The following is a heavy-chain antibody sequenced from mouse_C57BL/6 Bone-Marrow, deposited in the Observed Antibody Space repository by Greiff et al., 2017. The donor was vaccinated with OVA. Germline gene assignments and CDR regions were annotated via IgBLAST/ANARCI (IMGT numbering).Heavy chain of an antibody. D-gene: IGHD1-1*01. CDR3: ARGAITTVVAPYYAMDY. J-gene: IGHJ4*01. CDR2: IYPRDGST. V-gene: IGHV1-85*01. CDR1: GYTFTSYD. Sequence: HLQHSLPYLLNPLASVKLSCKASGYTFTSYDINWVKQRPGQGLEWIGWIYPRDGSTKYNEKFKGKATLTVDTSSSTAYMELHSLTSEDSAVYFCARGAITTVVAPYYAMDYWGQGTSVTVSS.